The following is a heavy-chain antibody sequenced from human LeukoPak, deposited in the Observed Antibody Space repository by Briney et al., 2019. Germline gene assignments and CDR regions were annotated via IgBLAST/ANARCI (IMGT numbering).Heavy chain of an antibody. D-gene: IGHD3-22*01. CDR3: ARRSGTYFGTTGYLYFFDY. Sequence: GESLKISCRGSGYTFTNYWIGWVRQMPGGGLELMGIIYPGDSDPRYSPFFEGQVTISADKSMSTAHLQWSSLKASDTAMYYCARRSGTYFGTTGYLYFFDYWGQGTLVTASS. CDR2: IYPGDSDP. V-gene: IGHV5-51*01. J-gene: IGHJ4*02. CDR1: GYTFTNYW.